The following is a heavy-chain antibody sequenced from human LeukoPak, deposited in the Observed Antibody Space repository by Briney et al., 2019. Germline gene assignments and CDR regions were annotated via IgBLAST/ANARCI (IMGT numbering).Heavy chain of an antibody. D-gene: IGHD3-10*01. J-gene: IGHJ4*02. CDR1: GFTFSSYC. V-gene: IGHV3-21*01. CDR3: ARDNSPWFGELLAHDY. CDR2: ISSSSSYI. Sequence: PGGSLRLSCAASGFTFSSYCMNWVRQAPGKGLEWVSSISSSSSYIYYADSVKGRFTTSRDNAKNSLYLQMNSLRAEDTAVYYCARDNSPWFGELLAHDYWGQGTLVTVSS.